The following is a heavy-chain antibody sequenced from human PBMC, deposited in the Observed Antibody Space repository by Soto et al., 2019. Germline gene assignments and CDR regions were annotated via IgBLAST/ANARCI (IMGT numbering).Heavy chain of an antibody. CDR3: ARGGHVVVVTAAFDY. Sequence: ASVKVSCKASGYSFSFYGINWVRQAPGQGLEWMGWINPSDGNRNFAQKFLGRVTMTRDTSTSTLYMELTSLTSDDTAVYYCARGGHVVVVTAAFDYWGQGTLVTVSS. V-gene: IGHV1-18*01. D-gene: IGHD2-21*02. CDR2: INPSDGNR. CDR1: GYSFSFYG. J-gene: IGHJ4*02.